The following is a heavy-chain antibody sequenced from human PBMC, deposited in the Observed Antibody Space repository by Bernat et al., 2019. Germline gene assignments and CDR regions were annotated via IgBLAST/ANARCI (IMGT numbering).Heavy chain of an antibody. J-gene: IGHJ5*02. CDR2: IKQDGSEK. Sequence: VQLVESGGGLVQPGGSLRLSCAASGFTFSSYWMSWVRQAPGKGLEWVANIKQDGSEKYYVDSVKGRFTISRDNAKNSLYLQMNSLRAEDTAVYYCARDHYDFWSGYYSPSNWFDPWGQGTLVTVSS. V-gene: IGHV3-7*03. CDR1: GFTFSSYW. D-gene: IGHD3-3*01. CDR3: ARDHYDFWSGYYSPSNWFDP.